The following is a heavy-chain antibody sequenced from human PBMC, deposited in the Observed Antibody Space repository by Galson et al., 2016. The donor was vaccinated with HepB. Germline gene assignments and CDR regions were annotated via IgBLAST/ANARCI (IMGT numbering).Heavy chain of an antibody. D-gene: IGHD3-16*01. Sequence: SVKVSCKASGYTFTDYYMHWVRQAPGQGPEWMGWINCKSGDTKFAPNFQGRVTMTRDTSISTAYMELGRLRLDDSAVYYCTRGIIGGYDFDYWGQGTLVAVAS. J-gene: IGHJ4*02. CDR2: INCKSGDT. V-gene: IGHV1-2*02. CDR1: GYTFTDYY. CDR3: TRGIIGGYDFDY.